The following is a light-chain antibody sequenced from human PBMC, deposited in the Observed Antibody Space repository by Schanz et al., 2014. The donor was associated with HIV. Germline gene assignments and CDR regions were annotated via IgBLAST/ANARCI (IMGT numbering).Light chain of an antibody. CDR3: SSYTSVTTLHVV. J-gene: IGLJ2*01. Sequence: QSVLTQPASVSGSPGQSITISCTGSSSDVGTYNSVSWYHQHPGKAPKLIIYGVANRPSGVSHRFSGSKSGNTASLTISGLQAEDEAEYYCSSYTSVTTLHVVFGGGTKLTVL. V-gene: IGLV2-14*03. CDR1: SSDVGTYNS. CDR2: GVA.